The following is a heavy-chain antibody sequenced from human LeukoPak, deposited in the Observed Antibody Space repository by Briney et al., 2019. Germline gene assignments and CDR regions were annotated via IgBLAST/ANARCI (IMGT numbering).Heavy chain of an antibody. Sequence: SETLSLTCAVSGGSISSSNWWRWVRPPPGKGLEWIGEIHHSGSTNYNPSLKSRVTISVDKSKNQFSLKLSSVTAADTAVYYCARYSKAAAAFDYWGQGTLVTVSS. CDR3: ARYSKAAAAFDY. J-gene: IGHJ4*02. V-gene: IGHV4-4*02. CDR1: GGSISSSNW. D-gene: IGHD6-13*01. CDR2: IHHSGST.